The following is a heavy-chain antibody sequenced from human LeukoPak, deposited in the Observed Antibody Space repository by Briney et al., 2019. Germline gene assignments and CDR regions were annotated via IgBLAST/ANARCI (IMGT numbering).Heavy chain of an antibody. CDR1: GGPISSYY. Sequence: SETLSLTCTVSGGPISSYYWSWIRQPPGKGLEWIGYIYYSGSTNYNPSLKSRVTISVDTSKNQFSLKLSSVTAADTAVYYCARDGYNSGTDYWGQGTLVTVSS. V-gene: IGHV4-59*01. J-gene: IGHJ4*02. CDR2: IYYSGST. D-gene: IGHD5-24*01. CDR3: ARDGYNSGTDY.